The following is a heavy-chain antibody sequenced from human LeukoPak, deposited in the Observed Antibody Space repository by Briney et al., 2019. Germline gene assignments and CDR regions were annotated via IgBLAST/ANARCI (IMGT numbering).Heavy chain of an antibody. Sequence: GGSLRLSCAASGFTFSSYSMNWVRQAPGKGLEWVSSISSSSSYIYYADSVKGRFTIPRDNAKNSLYLQMNSLRAEDTAVYYCARDTTYGSGSYSFDYWGQGTLVTVSS. D-gene: IGHD3-10*01. CDR1: GFTFSSYS. CDR3: ARDTTYGSGSYSFDY. CDR2: ISSSSSYI. J-gene: IGHJ4*02. V-gene: IGHV3-21*01.